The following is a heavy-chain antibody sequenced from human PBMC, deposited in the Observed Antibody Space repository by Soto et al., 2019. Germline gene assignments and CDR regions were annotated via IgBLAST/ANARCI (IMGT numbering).Heavy chain of an antibody. CDR2: ISYDGSNK. Sequence: QVQLVESGGGVVQPGRSLRLSCAASGFTFSSYGMHWVRQAPGKGLEWVAVISYDGSNKYYADSVKGRFTISRDNSKNTLELQMKSLRAEDTAVDYFAKDRGLVQYYYYYGMDVWGQGTTVTVSS. CDR3: AKDRGLVQYYYYYGMDV. CDR1: GFTFSSYG. J-gene: IGHJ6*02. V-gene: IGHV3-30*18. D-gene: IGHD6-19*01.